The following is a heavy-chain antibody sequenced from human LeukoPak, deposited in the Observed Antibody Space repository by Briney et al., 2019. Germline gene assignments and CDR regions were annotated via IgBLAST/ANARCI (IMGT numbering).Heavy chain of an antibody. D-gene: IGHD1-26*01. CDR1: GFTFSSFA. Sequence: GGSLRLSCAASGFTFSSFAMSWVRQAPGKGLEWVSSINPSDGSTYYADSVKGRFTISRDNSKNTLYLQMNSLRAEDTAVYYCAKDPTVVGATGDAFDIWGQGTMVTVSS. CDR3: AKDPTVVGATGDAFDI. V-gene: IGHV3-23*01. CDR2: INPSDGST. J-gene: IGHJ3*02.